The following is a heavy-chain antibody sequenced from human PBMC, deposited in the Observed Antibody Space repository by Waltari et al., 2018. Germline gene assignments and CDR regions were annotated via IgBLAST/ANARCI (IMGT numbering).Heavy chain of an antibody. J-gene: IGHJ3*02. Sequence: QVQLQESGPGLVKPSETLSLTCTVPGDSISSYYWSWIRQPPGKGLEWIGYIYYSGSTNYNPSLKSRVTISVDTSKNQFSLKLSSVTAADTAVYYCARAPDAFDIWGQGTMVTVSS. CDR3: ARAPDAFDI. V-gene: IGHV4-59*01. CDR1: GDSISSYY. CDR2: IYYSGST.